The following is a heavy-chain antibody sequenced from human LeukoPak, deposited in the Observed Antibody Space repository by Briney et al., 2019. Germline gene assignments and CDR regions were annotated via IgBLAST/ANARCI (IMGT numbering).Heavy chain of an antibody. CDR3: ARRGCNGGSCYAY. CDR1: GYSFTSYW. CDR2: IYPADSDT. V-gene: IGHV5-51*01. J-gene: IGHJ4*02. D-gene: IGHD2-15*01. Sequence: GESLKISRKGSGYSFTSYWIGWVRQMPGKGLEWMGIIYPADSDTKYSPSFQGHVTISADKSISTAYLQWSSLGASDTAMYYCARRGCNGGSCYAYWGQGTLVTVSS.